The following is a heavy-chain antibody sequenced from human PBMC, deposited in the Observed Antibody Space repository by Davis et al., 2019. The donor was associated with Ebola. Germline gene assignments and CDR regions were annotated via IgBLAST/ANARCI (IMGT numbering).Heavy chain of an antibody. CDR1: GYTFTSYA. V-gene: IGHV1-3*01. CDR2: INAGNGNT. D-gene: IGHD2-8*01. CDR3: AGDPMVYNIPSFFNY. Sequence: ASVKVSCKASGYTFTSYAMHWVRQAPGQRLEWMGWINAGNGNTKYSQKFQDRVTITRDASASTAYMELSSLRSEDTAVYYCAGDPMVYNIPSFFNYWGQGTLVTVSS. J-gene: IGHJ4*02.